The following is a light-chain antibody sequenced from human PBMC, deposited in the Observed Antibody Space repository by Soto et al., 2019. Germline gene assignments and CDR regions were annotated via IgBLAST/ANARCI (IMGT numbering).Light chain of an antibody. CDR1: QSDSSN. CDR3: QHYNNWPLT. Sequence: EIVMTQSPATLSVSPGERATLSCRASQSDSSNLAWYQQKPGQAPRLLIYGASTRATGIPARFSGSGSGTEFTLTISSLQSEDFAVYYCQHYNNWPLTFGQGTRLEIK. CDR2: GAS. V-gene: IGKV3-15*01. J-gene: IGKJ5*01.